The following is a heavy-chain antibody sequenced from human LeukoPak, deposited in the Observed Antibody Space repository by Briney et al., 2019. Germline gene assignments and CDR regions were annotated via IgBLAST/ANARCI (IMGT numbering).Heavy chain of an antibody. J-gene: IGHJ4*02. D-gene: IGHD3-10*01. CDR2: IKAKAHGGTI. Sequence: PGGSLRLSCAASGFTFINAWMAWVRQAPGKGLEWVGRIKAKAHGGTIEYAAPVKGRFTISRDDSKNTLYLQMNSLEAEDTGVYYCTTDPPHYYGSGTYLIDYWGQGTLVTVSS. CDR3: TTDPPHYYGSGTYLIDY. V-gene: IGHV3-15*01. CDR1: GFTFINAW.